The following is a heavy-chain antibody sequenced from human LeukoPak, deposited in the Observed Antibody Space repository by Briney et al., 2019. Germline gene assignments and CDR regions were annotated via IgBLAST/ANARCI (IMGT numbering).Heavy chain of an antibody. Sequence: GGSLRLSCVSSGFTFSNYWMKWVRQAPGKGLEWVASINEDGSGKFSVGSVKDRITISRDNTRNSLYLQMNSLRVEDSAVYYCARLSGTYSRGGDHWGQGTLVTVSS. CDR1: GFTFSNYW. J-gene: IGHJ4*02. V-gene: IGHV3-7*03. D-gene: IGHD1-26*01. CDR3: ARLSGTYSRGGDH. CDR2: INEDGSGK.